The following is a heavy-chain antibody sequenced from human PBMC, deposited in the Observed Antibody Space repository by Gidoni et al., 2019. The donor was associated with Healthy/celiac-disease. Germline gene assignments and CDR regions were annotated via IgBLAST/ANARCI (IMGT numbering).Heavy chain of an antibody. Sequence: QVQLVQSGAEVKKPGASVKVSCKASGYTFTSYYMHWVRQAPGQGLEWMGIINPSGGSTSYAQKFQGRVTMTRDTSTSTVYMELSSLRSEDTAVYYCARDRVMITFGGVIVHFDYWGQGTLVTVSS. CDR1: GYTFTSYY. D-gene: IGHD3-16*02. J-gene: IGHJ4*02. CDR3: ARDRVMITFGGVIVHFDY. V-gene: IGHV1-46*01. CDR2: INPSGGST.